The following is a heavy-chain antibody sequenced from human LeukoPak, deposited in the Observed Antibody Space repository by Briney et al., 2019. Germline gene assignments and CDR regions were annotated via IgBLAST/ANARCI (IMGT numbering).Heavy chain of an antibody. CDR1: GGSFSGYY. CDR2: INHSGST. D-gene: IGHD5-18*01. V-gene: IGHV4-34*01. J-gene: IGHJ4*02. Sequence: PSETLSLTCAVYGGSFSGYYWSWIRQPPGKGLEWIGEINHSGSTNYNPSLKSRVTISVDTSKNQFSLKLSSVTAADTVVYYCARFDDTAMAAGHDYWGQGTLVTVSS. CDR3: ARFDDTAMAAGHDY.